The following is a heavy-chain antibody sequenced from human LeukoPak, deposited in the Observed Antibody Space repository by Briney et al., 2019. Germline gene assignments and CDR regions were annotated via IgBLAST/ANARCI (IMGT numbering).Heavy chain of an antibody. CDR2: INSDGSST. Sequence: GGSLRLSCAASGFTFSSYWMHWVRQAPGKGLVWVSRINSDGSSTSYADSVKGRFTISRDNAKNTLYLQMHSLRAEDTAVYYCARAGTRMVYADYWGQGTLVTVSS. CDR3: ARAGTRMVYADY. J-gene: IGHJ4*02. V-gene: IGHV3-74*01. CDR1: GFTFSSYW. D-gene: IGHD2-8*01.